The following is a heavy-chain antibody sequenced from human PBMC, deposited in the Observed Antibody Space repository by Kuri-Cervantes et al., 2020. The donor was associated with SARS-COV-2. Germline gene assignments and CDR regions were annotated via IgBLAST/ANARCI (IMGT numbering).Heavy chain of an antibody. Sequence: ETLSLTCAASGFTFSSYWMSWVRQAPGKGLEWVANIKQDGSEKYYVDSVKGRFTISRDNAKNSLYLQMNSLRAEDTAVYYCARDYTAMVSPTFYYYYYGMDVWGQGTTVTVSS. J-gene: IGHJ6*02. CDR2: IKQDGSEK. CDR3: ARDYTAMVSPTFYYYYYGMDV. D-gene: IGHD5-18*01. V-gene: IGHV3-7*03. CDR1: GFTFSSYW.